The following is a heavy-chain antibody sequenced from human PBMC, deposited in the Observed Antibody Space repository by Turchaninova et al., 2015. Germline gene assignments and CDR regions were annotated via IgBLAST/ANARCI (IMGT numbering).Heavy chain of an antibody. J-gene: IGHJ4*02. CDR1: GYTFTSYA. V-gene: IGHV1-3*01. Sequence: QVQLVQSGAEVKKPGASVKVSCKASGYTFTSYAMHWVRQAPGQRLEWMGWIKAGNGNKKYSQKVQGRVTLTRVTSASTAYMELSSLRSEDTAVYYCARGVLTGYFFDYWGQGTLVTVSS. CDR2: IKAGNGNK. CDR3: ARGVLTGYFFDY. D-gene: IGHD3-9*01.